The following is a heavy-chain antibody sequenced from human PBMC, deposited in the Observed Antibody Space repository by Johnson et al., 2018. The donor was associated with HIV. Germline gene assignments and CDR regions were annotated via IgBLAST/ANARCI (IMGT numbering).Heavy chain of an antibody. V-gene: IGHV3-30*02. CDR2: IRYDGSNE. CDR1: GFIFSTYG. J-gene: IGHJ3*02. Sequence: QEQLVESGGGVVQPGGSLRLSCVASGFIFSTYGMHWVRRAPGKGLAWLAFIRYDGSNEYYVESVKGRFTISRHNSKNTLYLQMNSLRAEDTAMYYCASSLIQFLEWLSEPAAFDIWGQGAMVTVSS. CDR3: ASSLIQFLEWLSEPAAFDI. D-gene: IGHD3-3*01.